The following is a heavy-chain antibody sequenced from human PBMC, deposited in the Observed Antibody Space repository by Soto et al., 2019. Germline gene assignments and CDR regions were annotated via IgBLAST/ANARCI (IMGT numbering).Heavy chain of an antibody. D-gene: IGHD3-3*01. J-gene: IGHJ5*02. CDR2: INHSGST. Sequence: QVQLQQWGAGLLKPSETLSLTCAVYGGSFSGYYWSWIRQPPGKGLEWIGEINHSGSTNYNPSLKSRVTISVDTSKNQFSLKLSSVTAADTAVYYCARGGRSGYYLWGQGTLVTVSS. CDR1: GGSFSGYY. CDR3: ARGGRSGYYL. V-gene: IGHV4-34*01.